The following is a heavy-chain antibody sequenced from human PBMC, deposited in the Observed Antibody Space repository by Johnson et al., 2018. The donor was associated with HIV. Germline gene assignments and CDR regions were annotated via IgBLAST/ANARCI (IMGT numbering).Heavy chain of an antibody. CDR3: ATSTASDALDI. V-gene: IGHV3-30*04. CDR2: MSYDGSNK. J-gene: IGHJ3*02. Sequence: QVQLVESGGGLVQPGGSLRLSCVVSGVTFSTYAMHWVRQAPGKGLEWVAVMSYDGSNKYYADSVKGRFTISRDNSKNTLFLQMNSLRADDTVMYYCATSTASDALDIWGQGTMVTVSS. CDR1: GVTFSTYA. D-gene: IGHD1-1*01.